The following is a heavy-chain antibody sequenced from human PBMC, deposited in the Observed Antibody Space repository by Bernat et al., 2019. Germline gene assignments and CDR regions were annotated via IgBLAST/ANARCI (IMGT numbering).Heavy chain of an antibody. CDR2: IYYSGSA. V-gene: IGHV4-59*08. Sequence: QVQLQESGPGLVKPSETLSLTCTVSGGSISSYYWSWIRQPPGKGLEWIGYIYYSGSANYNPSLKSRVTISVNTSKNQFSLKLNSVTAADTAVYYCARDTGSSGLFDYWGQGTLVTVSS. CDR3: ARDTGSSGLFDY. D-gene: IGHD6-19*01. CDR1: GGSISSYY. J-gene: IGHJ4*02.